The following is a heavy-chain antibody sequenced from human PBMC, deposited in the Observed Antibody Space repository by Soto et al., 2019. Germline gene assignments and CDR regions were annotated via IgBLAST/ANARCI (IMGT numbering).Heavy chain of an antibody. CDR3: ARGERQQQRAS. D-gene: IGHD6-13*01. CDR1: GGSITDYY. Sequence: PSETLSLTCTVSGGSITDYYWSWIRLPPGKGLEWLGEIYHSGSTNYNPSLKSRVLISVDKSKNQFFLKLTSVTAADTAVYFCARGERQQQRASWGQGTLVPVSS. CDR2: IYHSGST. V-gene: IGHV4-59*12. J-gene: IGHJ5*02.